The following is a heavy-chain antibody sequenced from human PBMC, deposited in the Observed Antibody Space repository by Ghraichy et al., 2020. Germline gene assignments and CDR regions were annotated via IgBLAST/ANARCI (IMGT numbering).Heavy chain of an antibody. Sequence: ASVKVSCKASGYTFTGYYMHWVRQAPGQGLEWMGWINPNSGGTNYAQKFQGRVTMTRDTSISTAYMELSRLRSDDTAVYYCARARYVWGRIDYWGQGTLVTVSS. CDR1: GYTFTGYY. J-gene: IGHJ4*02. CDR3: ARARYVWGRIDY. D-gene: IGHD3-16*01. V-gene: IGHV1-2*02. CDR2: INPNSGGT.